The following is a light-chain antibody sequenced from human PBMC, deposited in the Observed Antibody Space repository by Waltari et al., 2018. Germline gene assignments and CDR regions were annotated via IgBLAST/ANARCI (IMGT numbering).Light chain of an antibody. CDR2: DVI. V-gene: IGLV2-14*03. J-gene: IGLJ1*01. Sequence: QSALTQPTAVSRSPGQSITISCTGSNIDVCGHDFVSWFQQHPGKAPKLIIYDVIHRPSGVSNRFSGSKSGHTASLTISGLQSDDEADYYCSSYTTSDSLYVFGSGTKVSVL. CDR1: NIDVCGHDF. CDR3: SSYTTSDSLYV.